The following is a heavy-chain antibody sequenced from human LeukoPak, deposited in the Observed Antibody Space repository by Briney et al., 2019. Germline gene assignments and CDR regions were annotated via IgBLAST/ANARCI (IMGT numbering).Heavy chain of an antibody. V-gene: IGHV4-59*12. Sequence: SETLSLTCTVSGGSINSYYWSWIRQSPGKGLEWIGSVYYSGSTNYNPSLESRVTISVDTSKNQFSLKVSSVTAADTAVYYCARARGGSSWSGDFQHWGQGTLVTISS. J-gene: IGHJ1*01. CDR2: VYYSGST. CDR1: GGSINSYY. CDR3: ARARGGSSWSGDFQH. D-gene: IGHD2-15*01.